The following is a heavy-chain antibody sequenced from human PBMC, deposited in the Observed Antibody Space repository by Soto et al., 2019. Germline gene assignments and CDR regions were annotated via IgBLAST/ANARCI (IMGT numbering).Heavy chain of an antibody. J-gene: IGHJ4*02. CDR1: GYTFITYG. CDR2: ISNYNGNT. Sequence: GASVKVSCKASGYTFITYGVSWVRQAPGQGLDWLGWISNYNGNTRYAERLQGRVTMTTDTTTNTAYMELRNLRSDDTAVYYCARGPTDYYDNSANYFLDYWGQGTLVTVSS. V-gene: IGHV1-18*01. CDR3: ARGPTDYYDNSANYFLDY. D-gene: IGHD3-22*01.